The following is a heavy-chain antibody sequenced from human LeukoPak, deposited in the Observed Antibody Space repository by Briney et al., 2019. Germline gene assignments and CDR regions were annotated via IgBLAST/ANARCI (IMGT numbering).Heavy chain of an antibody. Sequence: ASVKVSCKASGYTFTGYYIHWVRQAPGQGLEWMGWINPNSGGSNYAQKFQGRVTMTRDTSISTAYMELSRLRSDDTAVYYCARVDIVLVPADITWFDPWGQGTLVTVSS. CDR3: ARVDIVLVPADITWFDP. CDR1: GYTFTGYY. J-gene: IGHJ5*02. D-gene: IGHD2-2*02. V-gene: IGHV1-2*02. CDR2: INPNSGGS.